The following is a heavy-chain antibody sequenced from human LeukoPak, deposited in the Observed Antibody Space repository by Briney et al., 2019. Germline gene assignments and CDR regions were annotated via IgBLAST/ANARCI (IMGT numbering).Heavy chain of an antibody. CDR1: GFTFSDYY. D-gene: IGHD3-22*01. V-gene: IGHV3-11*05. J-gene: IGHJ2*01. Sequence: GGSLRLSCAASGFTFSDYYMSWIRQAPGKGLEWVSYISSSSGYTNYADSVKGRFTISRDNAKNFLYLQMNSLRAEDTALYYCARDRAPSMIVVVVTTAFDLWGRGTLVTVSS. CDR3: ARDRAPSMIVVVVTTAFDL. CDR2: ISSSSGYT.